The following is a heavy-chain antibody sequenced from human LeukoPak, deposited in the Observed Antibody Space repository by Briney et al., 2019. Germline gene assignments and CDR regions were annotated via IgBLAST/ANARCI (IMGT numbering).Heavy chain of an antibody. Sequence: SETLSLTCTVSVGSISRYYWSWIRQPAGKGLEWIGRIYSSGGTNCNPSLKSRVTMSVDTSKSQFSLKLGSVTAADTAVYYCARDISEGYCSGGSCEFYWFDPWGQGILVTVSS. CDR1: VGSISRYY. CDR3: ARDISEGYCSGGSCEFYWFDP. D-gene: IGHD2-15*01. V-gene: IGHV4-4*07. CDR2: IYSSGGT. J-gene: IGHJ5*02.